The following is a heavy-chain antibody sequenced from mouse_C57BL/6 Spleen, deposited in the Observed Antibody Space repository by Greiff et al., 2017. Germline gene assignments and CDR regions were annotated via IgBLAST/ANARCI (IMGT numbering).Heavy chain of an antibody. V-gene: IGHV1-55*01. CDR2: IYPGSGST. CDR3: ARPHYDYDVRAMDY. J-gene: IGHJ4*01. D-gene: IGHD2-4*01. Sequence: QVQLQQPGAELVKPGASVKMSCKASGYTFTSYWITWVKQRPGQGLEWIGDIYPGSGSTNYNEKFKSKATLTVDTSSSTAYMQLSSLTSEDSAVYCCARPHYDYDVRAMDYWGQGTSVTVSS. CDR1: GYTFTSYW.